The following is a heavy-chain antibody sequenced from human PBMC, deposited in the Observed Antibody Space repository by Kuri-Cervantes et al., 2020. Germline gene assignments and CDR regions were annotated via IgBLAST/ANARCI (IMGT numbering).Heavy chain of an antibody. CDR3: ARFGGKYGAIDY. J-gene: IGHJ4*02. V-gene: IGHV4-38-2*01. CDR1: GYSISSGYY. CDR2: IYRSGST. D-gene: IGHD3-16*01. Sequence: GSLRLSCAVSGYSISSGYYWGWIRQPPGKGLEWIGSIYRSGSTYYNPSLKSRVTISLETSKNQFSLKLTSVTAADTAVYYCARFGGKYGAIDYWGQGTLVTVSS.